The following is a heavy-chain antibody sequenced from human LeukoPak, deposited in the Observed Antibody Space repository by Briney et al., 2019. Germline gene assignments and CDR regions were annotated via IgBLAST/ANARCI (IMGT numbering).Heavy chain of an antibody. CDR2: VYHSGST. V-gene: IGHV4-38-2*02. D-gene: IGHD6-13*01. CDR3: ARYSSSWYGNAFDI. J-gene: IGHJ3*02. CDR1: GYSLSSAYY. Sequence: SETLSLTCTVSGYSLSSAYYWAWIRQPPGKGLEWIGSVYHSGSTYYNPSLKSRVTISVDTSKNQFSLKVNSVTAADTAVYYCARYSSSWYGNAFDIWGQGTMVTVSS.